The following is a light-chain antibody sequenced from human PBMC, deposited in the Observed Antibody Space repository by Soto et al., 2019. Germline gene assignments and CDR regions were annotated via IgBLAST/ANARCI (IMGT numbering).Light chain of an antibody. Sequence: EVEVTQSPATLSASPGERVTLSCRTSQSVSRNLAWLQQKPGQAPRLLIYGASTRATGIPGRFSGSGSGTEFTLTISSLQSEDFAVYYCQQYNNWPPWTFGQGTKVDIK. V-gene: IGKV3-15*01. CDR2: GAS. CDR3: QQYNNWPPWT. J-gene: IGKJ1*01. CDR1: QSVSRN.